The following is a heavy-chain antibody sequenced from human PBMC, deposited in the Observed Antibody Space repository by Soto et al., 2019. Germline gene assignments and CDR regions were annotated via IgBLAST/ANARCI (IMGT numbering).Heavy chain of an antibody. V-gene: IGHV3-53*02. Sequence: EVQLVETGGGLIQPGGSLRLSCAASGFIVSSTYMSWVRQAPGKGLEWVSVIYSGGTTYYADSVKGLFTISRDNSKNTVYLQMNSLRAEDTAMYYCARYPSHYYGVDVWGQGTTVTVSS. CDR3: ARYPSHYYGVDV. J-gene: IGHJ6*02. CDR2: IYSGGTT. CDR1: GFIVSSTY.